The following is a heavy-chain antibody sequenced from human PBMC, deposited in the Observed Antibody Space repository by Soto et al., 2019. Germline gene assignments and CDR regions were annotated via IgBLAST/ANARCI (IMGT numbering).Heavy chain of an antibody. V-gene: IGHV4-34*01. CDR1: GGSFSGYY. CDR3: ARSASSGNYDY. CDR2: INHSGST. Sequence: SETLSLTCAVYGGSFSGYYWSWIRQPPGKGLEWIGEINHSGSTNYNPSLKSRVTISVDTSKNQFSLKLSSVTAADTAVYYCARSASSGNYDYWGQGTLVTVSS. J-gene: IGHJ4*02.